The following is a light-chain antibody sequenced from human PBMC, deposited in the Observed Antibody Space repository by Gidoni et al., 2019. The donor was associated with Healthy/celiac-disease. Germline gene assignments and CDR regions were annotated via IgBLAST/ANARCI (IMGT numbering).Light chain of an antibody. V-gene: IGKV1-5*03. J-gene: IGKJ1*01. CDR2: KAS. CDR1: QSISSW. CDR3: QQYNRT. Sequence: DIQMTQSPSTLSASVGDRVTITGRASQSISSWLAWYQQKPGKAPKLLIYKASSLESGVPSRFSGSGSGTEFTLTISSLQPDDFATYYCQQYNRTFGQGTKVEIK.